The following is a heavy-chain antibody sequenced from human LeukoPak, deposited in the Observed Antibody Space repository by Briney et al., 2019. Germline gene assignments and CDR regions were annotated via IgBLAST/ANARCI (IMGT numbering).Heavy chain of an antibody. CDR2: ISYDGSNK. CDR1: GFTFSSYA. Sequence: GGSLRLSCAASGFTFSSYAMHWVRQAPGKGLEWVAVISYDGSNKYYADSVKGRFTISRDNSKNTLYLQMNSPRAEDTAVYYCASQRSAVAGLGYWGQGTLVTVSS. J-gene: IGHJ4*02. V-gene: IGHV3-30-3*01. D-gene: IGHD6-19*01. CDR3: ASQRSAVAGLGY.